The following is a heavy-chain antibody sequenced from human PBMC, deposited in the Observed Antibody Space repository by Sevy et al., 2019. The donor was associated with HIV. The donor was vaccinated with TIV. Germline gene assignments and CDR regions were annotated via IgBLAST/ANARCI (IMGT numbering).Heavy chain of an antibody. Sequence: GGSLRLSCAASGFTFSSHSFNWVRQAPGKGLEWISYISSTSSTIFYADSVMDRFTISRDNAKNSLYLQMNSLRAEDTAVYYCARPLGYCSSTSCPYILDIWGQGTMVTV. CDR1: GFTFSSHS. V-gene: IGHV3-48*01. CDR2: ISSTSSTI. D-gene: IGHD2-2*01. J-gene: IGHJ3*02. CDR3: ARPLGYCSSTSCPYILDI.